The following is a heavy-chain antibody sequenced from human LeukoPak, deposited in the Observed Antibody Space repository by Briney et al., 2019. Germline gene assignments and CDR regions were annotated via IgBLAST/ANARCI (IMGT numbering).Heavy chain of an antibody. CDR1: GFTFRSYA. CDR2: ISETGGNI. CDR3: AKVAWGGWYYFDF. J-gene: IGHJ4*02. D-gene: IGHD3-3*01. Sequence: GGSLRLSCAASGFTFRSYAMNWVRQAPGKGLELVSRISETGGNIHYAESVKGRFTVSRDNSKNTFYLQMNRLSAEDTAIYYCAKVAWGGWYYFDFWGQGTRVTVSS. V-gene: IGHV3-23*01.